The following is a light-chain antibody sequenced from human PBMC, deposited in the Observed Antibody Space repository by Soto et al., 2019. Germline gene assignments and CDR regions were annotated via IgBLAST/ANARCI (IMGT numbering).Light chain of an antibody. CDR3: CSYAGSYVV. J-gene: IGLJ2*01. CDR1: SSDVGGYNY. Sequence: QSVLTQPRSVSGSPGQSVTISCTGTSSDVGGYNYVSWYQQHPGKAPKLMIYDVSKRPSGVHDRFSGSKSGNTASLTISGLQAEDEADYYGCSYAGSYVVFGGGTKLTV. V-gene: IGLV2-11*01. CDR2: DVS.